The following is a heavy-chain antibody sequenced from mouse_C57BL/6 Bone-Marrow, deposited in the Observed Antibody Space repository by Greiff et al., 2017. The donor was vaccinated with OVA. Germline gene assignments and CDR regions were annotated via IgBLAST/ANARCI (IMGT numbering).Heavy chain of an antibody. Sequence: QVQLQQPGAELVRPGTSVKLSCKASGYTFTSYWMHWVKQRPGQGLEWIGVIDPSDSYTNYNQKFKGKATLTVDTSSSTAYMQLSSLTSEDSAVYYCARAITTVVATDYWGQGTTLTVSS. D-gene: IGHD1-1*01. CDR3: ARAITTVVATDY. J-gene: IGHJ2*01. CDR2: IDPSDSYT. CDR1: GYTFTSYW. V-gene: IGHV1-59*01.